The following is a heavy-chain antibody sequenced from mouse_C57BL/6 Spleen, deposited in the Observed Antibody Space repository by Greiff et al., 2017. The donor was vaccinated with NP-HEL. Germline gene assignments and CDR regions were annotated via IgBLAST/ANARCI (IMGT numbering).Heavy chain of an antibody. CDR1: GFTFSSYA. J-gene: IGHJ4*01. D-gene: IGHD3-2*02. CDR3: TRDQAQDTDAMDY. V-gene: IGHV5-9-1*02. Sequence: EVQVVESGEGLVKPGGSLKLSCAASGFTFSSYAMSWVRQTPEKRLEWVAYISSGGDYIYYADTVQGRFTISRDNARTTLYLQMSSLKSEDTAMYYCTRDQAQDTDAMDYWGQGTSVTVSS. CDR2: ISSGGDYI.